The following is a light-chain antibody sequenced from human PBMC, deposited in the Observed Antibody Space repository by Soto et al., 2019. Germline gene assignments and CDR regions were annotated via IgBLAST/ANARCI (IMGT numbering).Light chain of an antibody. Sequence: DIQMTQSPSTLSASVGDRVAITCRASQTISTWLAWYQQKPGKAPNLLIYKASTLQSGVPSRFSGSGSWTEFTLTISSLQPEDFETYYCQQYNSESWTFGNGTKVDI. CDR2: KAS. CDR3: QQYNSESWT. CDR1: QTISTW. J-gene: IGKJ1*01. V-gene: IGKV1-5*03.